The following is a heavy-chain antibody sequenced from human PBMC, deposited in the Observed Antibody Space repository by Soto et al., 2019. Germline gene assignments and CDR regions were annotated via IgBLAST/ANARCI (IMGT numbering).Heavy chain of an antibody. CDR2: ISYDGSNK. V-gene: IGHV3-30*03. J-gene: IGHJ4*02. Sequence: LSLSCAASGFTFSSYGMHWVRQAPGKGLEWVAFISYDGSNKYYADSVKGRFTISRDNSKNTLYLQMNSLRAEDTAVYYCARETYYYDSSGYLFDYWGQGTLVTVSS. D-gene: IGHD3-22*01. CDR1: GFTFSSYG. CDR3: ARETYYYDSSGYLFDY.